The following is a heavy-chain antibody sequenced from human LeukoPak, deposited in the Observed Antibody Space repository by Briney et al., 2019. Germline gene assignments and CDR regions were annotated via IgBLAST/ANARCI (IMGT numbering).Heavy chain of an antibody. CDR3: ARDLGGIGARPGYYHYIDL. CDR1: GFTVSSNY. V-gene: IGHV3-66*01. D-gene: IGHD3-16*01. CDR2: IYSGGST. J-gene: IGHJ6*03. Sequence: GGSLRPSCAASGFTVSSNYMSWVRQAPGKGLEWVSVIYSGGSTYYADSVKGRFTISRDNSKNTLYLEMNSLRAEDTAVYYCARDLGGIGARPGYYHYIDLWGKGTTVTVSS.